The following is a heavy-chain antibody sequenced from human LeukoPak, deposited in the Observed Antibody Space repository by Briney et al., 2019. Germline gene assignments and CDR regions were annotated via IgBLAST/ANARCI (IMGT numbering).Heavy chain of an antibody. J-gene: IGHJ4*02. V-gene: IGHV3-7*04. CDR3: TRVGYIDEGIDY. D-gene: IGHD5-24*01. CDR1: GFPFSSYW. Sequence: GGSLRLSCVASGFPFSSYWMTWVRQAPGKGLEWVANIKQDGSKKSYVDSVKGRFTISRDNAKNSLYLQMNSLRAEDTTIYYCTRVGYIDEGIDYWGQGTLVTVSS. CDR2: IKQDGSKK.